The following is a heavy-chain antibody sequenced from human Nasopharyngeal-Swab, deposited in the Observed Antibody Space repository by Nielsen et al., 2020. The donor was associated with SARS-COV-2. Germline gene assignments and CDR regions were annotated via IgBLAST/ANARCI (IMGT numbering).Heavy chain of an antibody. CDR3: ARDRPRPPPYYYYYGMDV. Sequence: GEALKISWAASGFTFSSYSMNWVRQAPGKGLEWVSSISSSSSYIYYADSVKGRFTISRDNAKNSLYLQMNSLRAEDTAVYYCARDRPRPPPYYYYYGMDVWGQGTTVTVSS. V-gene: IGHV3-21*01. CDR2: ISSSSSYI. D-gene: IGHD6-6*01. J-gene: IGHJ6*02. CDR1: GFTFSSYS.